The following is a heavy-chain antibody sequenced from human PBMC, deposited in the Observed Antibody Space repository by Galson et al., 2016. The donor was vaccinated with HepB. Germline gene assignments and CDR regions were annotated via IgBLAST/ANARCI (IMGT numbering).Heavy chain of an antibody. J-gene: IGHJ4*02. CDR3: ARTMGRGNYATDY. CDR1: DFAFNTFW. D-gene: IGHD4-11*01. Sequence: SLRLSCAGSDFAFNTFWMNWVRQAPGKGLDWVANINPDGSQQRYVDSVHGRFTISRDNSKNTLYLEMNSLRAEDTAMYYCARTMGRGNYATDYWGQGTLVTVSS. V-gene: IGHV3-7*02. CDR2: INPDGSQQ.